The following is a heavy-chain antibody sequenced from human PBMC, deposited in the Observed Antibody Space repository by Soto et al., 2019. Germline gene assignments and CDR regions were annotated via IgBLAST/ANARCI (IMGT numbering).Heavy chain of an antibody. CDR1: GFSLTSPGLC. V-gene: IGHV2-70*13. CDR2: IERDDDDK. J-gene: IGHJ6*02. Sequence: GPTLVNPTETLTLTCTFSGFSLTSPGLCVSWIRQSPGKALEWLALIERDDDDKYYSTSLKTRLTISKDTRKNQVVLTMANMEPADTATYYCARSIRGPRRFNGMDVWGQGTTVTAP. D-gene: IGHD1-20*01. CDR3: ARSIRGPRRFNGMDV.